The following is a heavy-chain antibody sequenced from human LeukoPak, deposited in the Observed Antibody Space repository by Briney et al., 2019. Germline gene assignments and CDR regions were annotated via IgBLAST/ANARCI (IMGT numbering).Heavy chain of an antibody. CDR2: INPNSGGT. D-gene: IGHD5-24*01. Sequence: ASVKVSCKASGYTFTGCYMHWVRQAPGQGLEWMGWINPNSGGTNYAQKFRGRVTMTRDTSISTAYMELSRLRSDDTAVYYCARVVDGYIPYDYWGQGTLVTVSS. CDR3: ARVVDGYIPYDY. CDR1: GYTFTGCY. J-gene: IGHJ4*02. V-gene: IGHV1-2*02.